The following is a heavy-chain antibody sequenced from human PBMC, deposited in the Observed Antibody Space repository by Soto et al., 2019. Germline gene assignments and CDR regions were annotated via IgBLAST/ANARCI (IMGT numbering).Heavy chain of an antibody. CDR3: ARGRESQYYGMDV. D-gene: IGHD3-10*01. CDR1: GFTFSNYG. CDR2: IWYDGSNK. Sequence: QVQLVDSGGGVVQPGRSLRLSCAASGFTFSNYGMHWVRQAPGKGLEWVAVIWYDGSNKYYAESVKGRFTISRDNSKNTLYLQMNSLRAEDTAVYYCARGRESQYYGMDVWGQGTTVTVSS. J-gene: IGHJ6*02. V-gene: IGHV3-33*01.